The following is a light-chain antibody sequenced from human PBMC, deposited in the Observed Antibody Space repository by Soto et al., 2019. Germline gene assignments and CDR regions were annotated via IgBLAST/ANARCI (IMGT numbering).Light chain of an antibody. J-gene: IGLJ1*01. CDR2: DVT. CDR3: CSSYGGSYSYV. CDR1: NSDVGGYNY. Sequence: QSALTQPRSVSGSPGQSVTTSCTGTNSDVGGYNYVSWYQHHPGKAPKLIIYDVTKRPSGVPGRFSGSKSGNTASLTISGLQAGDEADYYCCSSYGGSYSYVFGTGTKVTVL. V-gene: IGLV2-11*01.